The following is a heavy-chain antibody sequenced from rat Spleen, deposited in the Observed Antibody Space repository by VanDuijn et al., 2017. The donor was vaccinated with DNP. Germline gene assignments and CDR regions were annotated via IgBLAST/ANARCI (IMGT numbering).Heavy chain of an antibody. CDR3: TPNNLFDY. J-gene: IGHJ2*01. CDR2: ISPSGDVT. D-gene: IGHD1-10*01. CDR1: GFSFSTYD. V-gene: IGHV5-19*01. Sequence: EVQLVESGGGLVQPGGSLKLSCAASGFSFSTYDMAWVRQAPTKGLEWVASISPSGDVTYHRDSVKGRFTISRENAKGSLDLQMDSLRSEDTATYYCTPNNLFDYWGQGVMVTVSS.